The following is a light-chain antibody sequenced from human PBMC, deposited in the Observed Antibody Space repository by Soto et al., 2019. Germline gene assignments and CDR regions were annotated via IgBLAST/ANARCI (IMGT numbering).Light chain of an antibody. J-gene: IGLJ1*01. CDR1: SSDIGSHDY. CDR3: TSYTSNTALV. CDR2: EVT. Sequence: QSVLTQPASVSGSPGQSITISCTGTSSDIGSHDYVSWYQHHPGKAPKLIIYEVTNRPSGVSDRFSGSKSGSTASLTISELQAEDEADYHCTSYTSNTALVFGTGTKVTVL. V-gene: IGLV2-14*01.